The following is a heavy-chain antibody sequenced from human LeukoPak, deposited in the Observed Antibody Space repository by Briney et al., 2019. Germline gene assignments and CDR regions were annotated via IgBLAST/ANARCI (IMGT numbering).Heavy chain of an antibody. D-gene: IGHD6-19*01. Sequence: GRSLRLSCAASGFTFDEYAMHWVRQAPGKGLEWVSGISWNSGSIGYADSVKGRFTISRDNAKNSLYLQMNSLRAEDTALYYCAKDIIAEAGTGFDYWGQGTLVTVSS. CDR1: GFTFDEYA. J-gene: IGHJ4*02. CDR2: ISWNSGSI. V-gene: IGHV3-9*01. CDR3: AKDIIAEAGTGFDY.